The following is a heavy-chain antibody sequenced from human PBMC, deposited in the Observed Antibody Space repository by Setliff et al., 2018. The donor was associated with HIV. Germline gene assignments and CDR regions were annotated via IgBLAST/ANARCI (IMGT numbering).Heavy chain of an antibody. CDR3: ARDIQAAGTGWFDP. CDR2: IYYSGST. Sequence: PSETLSLTCSVSGVSIVSGGFYYSWIRQHPGKGLEWIGYIYYSGSTYYNPSLQSRVTISVDTSKNQFSLKLSSVTAADTAVYYCARDIQAAGTGWFDPWGQGTLVTVSS. D-gene: IGHD6-13*01. V-gene: IGHV4-31*03. J-gene: IGHJ5*02. CDR1: GVSIVSGGFY.